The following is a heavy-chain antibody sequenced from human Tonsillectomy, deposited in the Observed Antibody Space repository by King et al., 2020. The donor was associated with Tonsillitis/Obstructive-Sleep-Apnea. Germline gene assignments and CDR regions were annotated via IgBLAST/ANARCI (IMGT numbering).Heavy chain of an antibody. J-gene: IGHJ6*03. D-gene: IGHD5-12*01. CDR3: ARTPRPWHYYYMDV. Sequence: QMQLQESGPGLVKPSENLSLTGTVSGGSISSSSYYWGWIRQPPGKGLEWIGSIYYSGSTYYNPSLKSRVTISVDTSKNQFSLKLSSVTAADTAVYYCARTPRPWHYYYMDVWGKGTTVTVSS. V-gene: IGHV4-39*01. CDR2: IYYSGST. CDR1: GGSISSSSYY.